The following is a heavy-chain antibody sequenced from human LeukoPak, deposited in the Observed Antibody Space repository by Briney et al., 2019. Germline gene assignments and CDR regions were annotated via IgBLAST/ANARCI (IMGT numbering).Heavy chain of an antibody. D-gene: IGHD3-10*01. CDR3: ARISTMVRGVRSMDV. CDR2: IYYTGST. CDR1: GGSISSYY. J-gene: IGHJ6*03. Sequence: SETLSLTCTVSGGSISSYYWSWIRQPPGKGLEWIGYIYYTGSTSYNPSLKSRVTISVDTSKNQFSLKLSSVTAADTAVYYCARISTMVRGVRSMDVWGKGTTVTISS. V-gene: IGHV4-59*01.